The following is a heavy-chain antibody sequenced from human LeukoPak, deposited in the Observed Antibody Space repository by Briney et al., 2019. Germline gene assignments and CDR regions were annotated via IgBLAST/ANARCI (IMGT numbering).Heavy chain of an antibody. CDR2: ISSSSTI. D-gene: IGHD2-2*01. Sequence: PGGSLRLSCAASGFTFSSYSMNWVRQAPGKGLEWVSYISSSSTIYYADSVKGRFTISRDNAKNSLYLQMNSLRAEDTAVYYCAREREYCSSTSCHELDYWGQGTLVTVSS. V-gene: IGHV3-48*04. CDR1: GFTFSSYS. CDR3: AREREYCSSTSCHELDY. J-gene: IGHJ4*02.